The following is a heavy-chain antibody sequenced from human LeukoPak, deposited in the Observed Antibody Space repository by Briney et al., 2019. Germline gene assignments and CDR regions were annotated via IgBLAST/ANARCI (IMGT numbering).Heavy chain of an antibody. Sequence: SVKVSCKASGGTFSSYAISWVRQAPGQGLEWMGGIIPIFGTANYAQKFQGRVTITGDKSTSTAYMELSSLRSEDTAVYYCARGERIRGANWFDPWGQGTLVTVSS. V-gene: IGHV1-69*06. J-gene: IGHJ5*02. CDR3: ARGERIRGANWFDP. CDR2: IIPIFGTA. CDR1: GGTFSSYA. D-gene: IGHD3-10*01.